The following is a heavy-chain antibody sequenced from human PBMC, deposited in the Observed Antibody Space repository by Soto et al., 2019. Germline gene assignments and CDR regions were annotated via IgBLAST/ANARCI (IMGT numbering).Heavy chain of an antibody. J-gene: IGHJ4*02. CDR2: IYYSGST. V-gene: IGHV4-39*01. D-gene: IGHD3-22*01. CDR1: GGSISSSSYY. CDR3: ARHSGYYDSSGHTSFDY. Sequence: SETLSLTCTVSGGSISSSSYYWGWIRQPPGKGLEWIGSIYYSGSTYYNPSLKSRVTISVDTSKNQFSLKLSSVTAADTAVYYCARHSGYYDSSGHTSFDYWGQGTLVTVSS.